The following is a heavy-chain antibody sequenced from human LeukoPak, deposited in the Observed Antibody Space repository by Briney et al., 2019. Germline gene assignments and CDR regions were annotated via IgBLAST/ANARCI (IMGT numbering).Heavy chain of an antibody. CDR2: HHYTGSP. J-gene: IGHJ4*02. D-gene: IGHD6-6*01. V-gene: IGHV4-59*08. CDR1: GRSVTSYC. Sequence: SETLSLTRRVSGRSVTSYCWGSVRQPPGKGLGWIGYHHYTGSPNYTPSPKSRVTLFEDKSKNQFSLRLYSVTVADTAMYYCSRHFAYSSSSYFDYGGQGSLLTLSS. CDR3: SRHFAYSSSSYFDY.